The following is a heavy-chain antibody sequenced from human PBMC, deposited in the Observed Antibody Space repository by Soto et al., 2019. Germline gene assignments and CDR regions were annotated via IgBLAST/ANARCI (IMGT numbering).Heavy chain of an antibody. Sequence: EVQLVESGGGLVQPGGSLRLSCAASGFTFSSYSMNWVRKAPGKGLEWVSYISSSSSTIYYADSVKGRFTISRDNAKNSLYLQMNSLRAEDTAVYYCARDLHDYGVGYDYWGQGTLVTVSS. D-gene: IGHD4-17*01. V-gene: IGHV3-48*01. CDR2: ISSSSSTI. J-gene: IGHJ4*02. CDR1: GFTFSSYS. CDR3: ARDLHDYGVGYDY.